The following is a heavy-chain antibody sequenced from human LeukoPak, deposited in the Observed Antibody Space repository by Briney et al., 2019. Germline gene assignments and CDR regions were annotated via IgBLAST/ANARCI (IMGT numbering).Heavy chain of an antibody. CDR1: GGSISSYY. Sequence: SETLSLTCTVSGGSISSYYWSWIRQPPGKGLEWIGYIYYSGSTNYNPSLKSRVTISVDTSKNQFSLKLTSVTAADTAVYYCARSPPPGATAYGVVDSWGRGTLVTVSS. CDR3: ARSPPPGATAYGVVDS. J-gene: IGHJ5*01. V-gene: IGHV4-59*12. D-gene: IGHD3-10*01. CDR2: IYYSGST.